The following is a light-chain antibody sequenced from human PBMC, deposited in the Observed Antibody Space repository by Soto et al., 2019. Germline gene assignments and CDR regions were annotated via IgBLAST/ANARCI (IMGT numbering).Light chain of an antibody. CDR2: QAS. CDR1: QSFSNW. CDR3: QQDNSYSWT. Sequence: DIQMTQSPSTLSASVGDTVTITCRASQSFSNWLAWYQQKPGKAPKFLIYQASTLESGVPSRFSGSGSGTECTLTISRLQPDDFATYYCQQDNSYSWTFGQGTKVEIK. V-gene: IGKV1-5*03. J-gene: IGKJ1*01.